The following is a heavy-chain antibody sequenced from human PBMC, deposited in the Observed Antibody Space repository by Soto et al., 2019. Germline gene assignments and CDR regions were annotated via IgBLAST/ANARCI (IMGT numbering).Heavy chain of an antibody. Sequence: HLVQSGPEVKKPGASVSVSCKTSGDIFTNFGLSWVRQAPGQGLEWMGWIATYNSNKNYAQKFQGRLTLTTDTSTRTAYMELKRLTYDDTAVYYCARVVRGVVNWFAPWGQGTLVTVS. CDR2: IATYNSNK. D-gene: IGHD3-10*01. CDR1: GDIFTNFG. J-gene: IGHJ5*02. CDR3: ARVVRGVVNWFAP. V-gene: IGHV1-18*01.